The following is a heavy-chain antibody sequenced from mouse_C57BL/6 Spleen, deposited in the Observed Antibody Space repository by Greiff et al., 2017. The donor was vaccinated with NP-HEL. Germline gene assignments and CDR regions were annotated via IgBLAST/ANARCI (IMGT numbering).Heavy chain of an antibody. CDR2: IYPGDGDT. CDR3: ARFYSNSHWYFDV. J-gene: IGHJ1*03. V-gene: IGHV1-80*01. CDR1: GYAFSSYW. Sequence: VKLQESGAELVKPGASVKISCKASGYAFSSYWMNWVKQRPGKGLEWIGQIYPGDGDTNYNGKFKGKATLTADKSSSTAYMQLSSLTSEDSAVYFCARFYSNSHWYFDVWGTGTTVTVSS. D-gene: IGHD2-5*01.